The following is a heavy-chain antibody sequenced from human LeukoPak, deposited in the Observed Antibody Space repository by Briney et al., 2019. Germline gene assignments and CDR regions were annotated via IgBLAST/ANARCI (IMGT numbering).Heavy chain of an antibody. CDR3: AKVGWVGY. Sequence: QPGGSLRLSCAASGFTFSDYAVSWVRQAPGKGPERVSAITGGGDVTSYADSVKGRFTISRDYSKNTLYLQMDSLRVDDTALYYCAKVGWVGYWGQGTLVTVSS. J-gene: IGHJ4*02. V-gene: IGHV3-23*01. CDR2: ITGGGDVT. D-gene: IGHD6-19*01. CDR1: GFTFSDYA.